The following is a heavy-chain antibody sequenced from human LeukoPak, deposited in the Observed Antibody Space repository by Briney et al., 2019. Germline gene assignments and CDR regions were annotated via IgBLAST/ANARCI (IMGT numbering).Heavy chain of an antibody. V-gene: IGHV3-23*01. D-gene: IGHD3-10*01. CDR2: ISSSGGST. Sequence: GGFLRLSCAAPGFTFSSYAMSWVRQAPGKGLEWFSGISSSGGSTYYADSVKGRFTISRDNSKHMLFLQMSSLRAEDTAVYYCAKRSPLDLGAGESYYYGMGVWGQGTTVAVSS. CDR1: GFTFSSYA. CDR3: AKRSPLDLGAGESYYYGMGV. J-gene: IGHJ6*02.